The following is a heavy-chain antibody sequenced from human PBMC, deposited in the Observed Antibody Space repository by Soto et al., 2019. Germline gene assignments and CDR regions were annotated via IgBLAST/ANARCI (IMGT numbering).Heavy chain of an antibody. D-gene: IGHD4-17*01. CDR1: GGSFSGYY. J-gene: IGHJ4*02. V-gene: IGHV4-34*01. CDR3: ASFYGDYYFDY. CDR2: INHSGST. Sequence: SETLSLTCAVYGGSFSGYYWSWIRQPPGKGLEWIGEINHSGSTNYNPSLKSRVTISVDTSKNQFSLKLSSVTAADTAVYYCASFYGDYYFDYWGQGTLVTVSS.